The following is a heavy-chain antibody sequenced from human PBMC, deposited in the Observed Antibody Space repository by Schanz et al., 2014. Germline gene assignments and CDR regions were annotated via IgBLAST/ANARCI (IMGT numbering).Heavy chain of an antibody. D-gene: IGHD2-2*01. CDR2: ISGSGVST. CDR3: AKVAPAATYLGS. Sequence: QLLESGGGLVQPGGSLRLSCAASGFTFSSYAMSWVRQAPGKGLEWISAISGSGVSTHYADSVKGRFTISRDNAKNSLFLQMNSLSAEDTAVYYCAKVAPAATYLGSWGLGTLVTVSS. J-gene: IGHJ4*02. V-gene: IGHV3-23*01. CDR1: GFTFSSYA.